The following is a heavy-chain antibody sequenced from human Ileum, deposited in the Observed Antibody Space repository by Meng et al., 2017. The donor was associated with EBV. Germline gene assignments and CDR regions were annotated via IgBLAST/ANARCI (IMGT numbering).Heavy chain of an antibody. Sequence: VQLQWSGPGLVKPSQTLSLTCTVSGGSISSINYYWSWIRQPPGKGLEWSGHIYNSGSTYYNPSLKSRITISVDTSKNQFSLKLSSVTAADTAVYYCARGQKGYFDLWGRGTLVTVSS. CDR3: ARGQKGYFDL. J-gene: IGHJ2*01. CDR2: IYNSGST. V-gene: IGHV4-30-4*01. CDR1: GGSISSINYY.